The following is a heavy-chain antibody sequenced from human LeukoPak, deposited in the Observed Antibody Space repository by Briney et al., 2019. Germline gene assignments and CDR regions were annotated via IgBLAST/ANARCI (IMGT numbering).Heavy chain of an antibody. V-gene: IGHV4-59*01. CDR2: MYFGERT. Sequence: KPSETLSLTCTVSGASMTSYYWTWIRQPPGKGLEWVGYMYFGERTNYNPPLKSRVTISVDTSKNQFSLKLSSVTAADTAVYYCARESYDYVWGSYRHNWFDPWGQGTLVTVSS. J-gene: IGHJ5*02. CDR1: GASMTSYY. D-gene: IGHD3-16*02. CDR3: ARESYDYVWGSYRHNWFDP.